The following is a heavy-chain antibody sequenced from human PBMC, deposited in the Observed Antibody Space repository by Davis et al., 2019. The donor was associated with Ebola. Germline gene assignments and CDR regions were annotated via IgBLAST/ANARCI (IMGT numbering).Heavy chain of an antibody. Sequence: MPSETLSLTCAVSGDSISSDNWWGWVRQPPGKGLEWIGEIYHGGDTNYNPSLKSRVTISVDTSKNQFSVRLSSLTAADTALYYCAREETRGSIAGWFDPWGQGTLVTVSS. V-gene: IGHV4-4*02. J-gene: IGHJ5*02. D-gene: IGHD2-21*01. CDR1: GDSISSDNW. CDR2: IYHGGDT. CDR3: AREETRGSIAGWFDP.